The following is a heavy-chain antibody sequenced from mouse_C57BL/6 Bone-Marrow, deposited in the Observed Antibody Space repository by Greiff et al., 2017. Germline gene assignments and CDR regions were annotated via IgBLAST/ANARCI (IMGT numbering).Heavy chain of an antibody. D-gene: IGHD1-1*01. CDR2: INPNNGGT. V-gene: IGHV1-22*01. CDR1: GYTFTDYN. CDR3: ASGITTVPHWYFDV. J-gene: IGHJ1*03. Sequence: VQLQQSGPELVKPGASVKMSCKASGYTFTDYNMHWVKQSHGKSLEWIGYINPNNGGTSYNQKFKGKATLTVNKSSSTAYMELRSLTSEDSAVYYCASGITTVPHWYFDVWGKGTTVTVSS.